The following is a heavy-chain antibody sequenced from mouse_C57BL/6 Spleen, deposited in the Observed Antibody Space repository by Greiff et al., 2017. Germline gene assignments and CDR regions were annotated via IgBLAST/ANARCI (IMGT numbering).Heavy chain of an antibody. CDR1: GFTFSSYA. V-gene: IGHV5-4*01. CDR2: ISDGGSYT. CDR3: ARDPIYYEYDYYAMDY. Sequence: EVQRVESGGGLVKPGGSLKLSCAASGFTFSSYAMSWVRQTPEKRLEWVATISDGGSYTYYPDNVKGRFTISRDNAKNNLYLQMSHLKSEDTAMYYCARDPIYYEYDYYAMDYWGQGTSVTVSS. J-gene: IGHJ4*01. D-gene: IGHD2-4*01.